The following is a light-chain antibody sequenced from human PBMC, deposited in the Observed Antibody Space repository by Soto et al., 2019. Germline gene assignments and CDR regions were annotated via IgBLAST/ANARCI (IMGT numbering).Light chain of an antibody. CDR2: AAS. CDR1: QTIIGY. V-gene: IGKV1-39*01. J-gene: IGKJ1*01. Sequence: DIRMTQSPSSLSASIGDSVTITCRASQTIIGYLNWYQQKPGKAPRLLINAASNLQSGVPSRFRRSGSEKDFTLTITSLQPEDFATYYCQQSYTTPRTFGQVTKVEIX. CDR3: QQSYTTPRT.